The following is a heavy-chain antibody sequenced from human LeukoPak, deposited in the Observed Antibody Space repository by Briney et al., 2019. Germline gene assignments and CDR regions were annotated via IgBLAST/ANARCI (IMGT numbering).Heavy chain of an antibody. Sequence: SETLSLTCTVSGGPISSYYWSWIRQPAGKGLEWIGRIYTSGSTNYNPSLKSRVTMSVDTSKNQFSLKLSSVTAADTAVYYCARDRSAYHVSDYYYYMDVWGKGTTATVSS. CDR2: IYTSGST. J-gene: IGHJ6*03. D-gene: IGHD3-16*01. CDR3: ARDRSAYHVSDYYYYMDV. CDR1: GGPISSYY. V-gene: IGHV4-4*07.